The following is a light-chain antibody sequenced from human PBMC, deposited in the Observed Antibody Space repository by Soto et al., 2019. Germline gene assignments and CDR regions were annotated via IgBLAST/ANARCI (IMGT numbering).Light chain of an antibody. CDR1: SSDVGAYIY. J-gene: IGLJ1*01. CDR2: DVI. CDR3: CSYEGSYTHV. V-gene: IGLV2-11*01. Sequence: QSVLTQPRSVSGSPGQSVTFSCTGTSSDVGAYIYVSWYQQHPGKAPKLIIYDVIKRPSGVPDRFSGSKSGNTASLTISGLQAEDEPDYYCCSYEGSYTHVFGTGTKVTVL.